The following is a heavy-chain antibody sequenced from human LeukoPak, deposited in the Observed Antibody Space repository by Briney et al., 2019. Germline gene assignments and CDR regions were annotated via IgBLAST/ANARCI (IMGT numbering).Heavy chain of an antibody. J-gene: IGHJ2*01. Sequence: SETLSLTCTVSGGSISSSSYYWSWIRQPAGKGLEWIGRIYTSGSTNYNPSLKSRVTISVDTSKNQFSLKLSSVTAADTAVYYCARSQMTTVTTGYWYFDLWGRGTLVTVSS. CDR3: ARSQMTTVTTGYWYFDL. CDR1: GGSISSSSYY. V-gene: IGHV4-61*02. CDR2: IYTSGST. D-gene: IGHD4-17*01.